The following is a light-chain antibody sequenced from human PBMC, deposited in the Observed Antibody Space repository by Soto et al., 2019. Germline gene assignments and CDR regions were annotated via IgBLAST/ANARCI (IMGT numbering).Light chain of an antibody. CDR3: QQRSDWPWT. J-gene: IGKJ1*01. CDR1: ESVTNY. CDR2: DVS. V-gene: IGKV3-11*01. Sequence: EIVLTQSASTLSWSAGERGTLSCRASESVTNYLAWYQQKNGQAPRLLVYDVSNRATGIPARFSGGGCGTDFTLTISNLEAEEFAVYYCQQRSDWPWTFGQGTKVDIK.